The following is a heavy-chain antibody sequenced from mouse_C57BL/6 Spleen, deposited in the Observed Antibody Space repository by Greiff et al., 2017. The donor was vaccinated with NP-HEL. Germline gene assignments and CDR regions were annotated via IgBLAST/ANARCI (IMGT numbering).Heavy chain of an antibody. Sequence: QVQLQQSGAELVRPGASVKLSCKASGYTFTDYYINWVKQRPGQGLEWIARIYPGSGNTYYNEKFKGKATLTAEKSSSTAYMQLSSLTSEDSAVYFCARSGITRYFDVWGTGTTVTVSS. CDR2: IYPGSGNT. CDR1: GYTFTDYY. D-gene: IGHD1-2*01. V-gene: IGHV1-76*01. J-gene: IGHJ1*03. CDR3: ARSGITRYFDV.